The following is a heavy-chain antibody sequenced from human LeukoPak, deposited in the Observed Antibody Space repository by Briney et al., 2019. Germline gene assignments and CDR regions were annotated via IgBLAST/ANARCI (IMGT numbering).Heavy chain of an antibody. V-gene: IGHV3-21*01. Sequence: GGSLRLSCVASGLTFSSYNMNWVRQAPGKGLEWVSFISSSSNYIYYADSVKGRFTISRDNAKNSLLLQMNSLRAEDTAVYYCARGTPTTRDFDYWGQRTLVTVSS. D-gene: IGHD4-11*01. J-gene: IGHJ4*02. CDR3: ARGTPTTRDFDY. CDR2: ISSSSNYI. CDR1: GLTFSSYN.